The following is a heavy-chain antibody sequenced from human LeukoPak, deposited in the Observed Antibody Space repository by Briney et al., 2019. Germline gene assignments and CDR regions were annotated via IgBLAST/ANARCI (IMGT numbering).Heavy chain of an antibody. Sequence: PSYTLSLTCTVSGGSISTSIYYWLWLPQPPGKGLEWIGSVYYSGSHHYNPPLKRRVTISVDTSKNQFSLKLSSVTAADTAVYYCARHKQWLDHPFDFWGQGTLVTVSS. J-gene: IGHJ4*02. CDR3: ARHKQWLDHPFDF. V-gene: IGHV4-39*01. CDR2: VYYSGSH. D-gene: IGHD6-19*01. CDR1: GGSISTSIYY.